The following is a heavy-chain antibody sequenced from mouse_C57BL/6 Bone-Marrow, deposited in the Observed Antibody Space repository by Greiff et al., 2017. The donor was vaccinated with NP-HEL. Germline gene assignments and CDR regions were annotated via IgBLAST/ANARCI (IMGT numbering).Heavy chain of an antibody. CDR2: IYPRSGNT. Sequence: VKVVESGAELARPGASVKLSCKASGYTFTSYGISWVKQRTGQGLEWIGEIYPRSGNTYYNEKFKGKATLTADKSSSTAYMELRSLTSEDSAVYFCARKGLLGVFAYWGQGTLVTVSA. CDR3: ARKGLLGVFAY. J-gene: IGHJ3*01. CDR1: GYTFTSYG. V-gene: IGHV1-81*01. D-gene: IGHD4-1*01.